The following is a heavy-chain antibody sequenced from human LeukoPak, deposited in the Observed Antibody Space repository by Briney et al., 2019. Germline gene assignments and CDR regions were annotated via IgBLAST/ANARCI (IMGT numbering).Heavy chain of an antibody. J-gene: IGHJ4*02. CDR2: IFSSGRT. D-gene: IGHD2-15*01. CDR3: ARGVSGFSRIFDY. CDR1: GDSISSYY. Sequence: SETLSLTCTVSGDSISSYYWSWIRQPPGKGLEWIGCIFSSGRTIYKPTLKRRVSISVGTSKKQFSLELSSVPSADTAVSYCARGVSGFSRIFDYWGQGTLVTVSS. V-gene: IGHV4-59*01.